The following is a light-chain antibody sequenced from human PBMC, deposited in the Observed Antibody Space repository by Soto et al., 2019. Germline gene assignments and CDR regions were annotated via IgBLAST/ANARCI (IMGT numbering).Light chain of an antibody. CDR2: AAS. CDR1: ERINTY. V-gene: IGKV1-12*01. J-gene: IGKJ4*01. CDR3: QQANSPPLT. Sequence: DIQTTQSPSSVSASVGDRVTITCRASERINTYLAWYQQQPGKAPKLLIYAASSLQSGVPSRFSGSGSGTEFTLTISNLQPEDFATYYCQQANSPPLTFGGGTKVDIK.